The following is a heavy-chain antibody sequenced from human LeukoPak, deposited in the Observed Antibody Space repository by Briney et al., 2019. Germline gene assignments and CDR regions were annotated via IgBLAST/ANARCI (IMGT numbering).Heavy chain of an antibody. D-gene: IGHD5-18*01. CDR1: GFTFSSYW. CDR3: ARIGDYSYGYFDY. V-gene: IGHV3-7*01. CDR2: IKQDGSEK. J-gene: IGHJ4*02. Sequence: GGSLRLSCAASGFTFSSYWMSWVRQAPGKGLEWVANIKQDGSEKYYVDSVKGRFTISRDNAKNSLYLQMNSLRAEDTAVYYCARIGDYSYGYFDYWGQGTLVTVSS.